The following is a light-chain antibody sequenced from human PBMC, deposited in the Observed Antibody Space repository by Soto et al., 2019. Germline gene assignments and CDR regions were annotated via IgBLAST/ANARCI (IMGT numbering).Light chain of an antibody. CDR1: SSNIGEGYD. CDR3: QSYGSSLSGVV. J-gene: IGLJ2*01. Sequence: QSVLTQPPSVSGAPGQRVTISCTGSSSNIGEGYDVPWYQQLPGTAPKLLIYGNSNRPSGVPDRFSGSKSGTSASLAITGLQAEDDADYCCQSYGSSLSGVVFGGGTKLTVL. V-gene: IGLV1-40*01. CDR2: GNS.